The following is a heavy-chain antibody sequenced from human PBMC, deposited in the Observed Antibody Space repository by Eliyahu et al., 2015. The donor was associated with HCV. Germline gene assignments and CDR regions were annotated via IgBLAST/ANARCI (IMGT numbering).Heavy chain of an antibody. CDR1: GFXFSNXX. CDR3: ARDREMSTTLPDY. Sequence: QVQLVESGGGVVQPGRXXXLAXAASGFXFSNXXMHWVREAPGKGLEXVAVIWYDGSNKYYADSVKGRFTISRDNSKNTLYLQMNSLRVEDTAVYYCARDREMSTTLPDYWGQGTLVTVSS. D-gene: IGHD5-24*01. CDR2: IWYDGSNK. V-gene: IGHV3-33*01. J-gene: IGHJ4*02.